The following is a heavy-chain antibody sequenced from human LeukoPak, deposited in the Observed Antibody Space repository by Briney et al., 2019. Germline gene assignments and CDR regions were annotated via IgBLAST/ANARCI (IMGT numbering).Heavy chain of an antibody. CDR2: ISSGSSYI. Sequence: GGSLGLSCAASGFTFSSYSMNWVRQAPGKGLEWVSSISSGSSYIYYADSVKGRFTISRDNAKNSLYLQMNSLRAEDTAVDYCARDGGSGSYYNVYYYGMDVWGQGTTVTVSS. D-gene: IGHD3-10*01. CDR3: ARDGGSGSYYNVYYYGMDV. V-gene: IGHV3-21*01. CDR1: GFTFSSYS. J-gene: IGHJ6*02.